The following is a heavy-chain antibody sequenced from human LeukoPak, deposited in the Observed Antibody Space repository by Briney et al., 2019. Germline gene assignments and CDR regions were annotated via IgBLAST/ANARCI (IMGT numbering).Heavy chain of an antibody. J-gene: IGHJ6*02. Sequence: GASVKVSCKASGYTFAKYAIHWVRQAPGQRLEWMGWINAGNGNTRYSQKFQGGVTITRDTSASTAYMELSSLRSEDTAVYYCARVSYDPVYYYYGMDVWGQGTTVTVSS. CDR2: INAGNGNT. CDR3: ARVSYDPVYYYYGMDV. CDR1: GYTFAKYA. V-gene: IGHV1-3*01. D-gene: IGHD5-12*01.